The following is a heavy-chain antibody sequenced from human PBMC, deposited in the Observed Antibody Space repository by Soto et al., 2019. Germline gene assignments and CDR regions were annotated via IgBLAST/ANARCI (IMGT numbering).Heavy chain of an antibody. Sequence: GGSLRLSCAASGFTFSDYYMSWIRQAPGKGLEWVSYISSSGSTIYYADSVKGRFTISRDNAKNSLYLQMNSLRAEDTAVYYCARDDIVVVSAIDYWGQGTLVTVSS. D-gene: IGHD2-2*01. J-gene: IGHJ4*02. CDR2: ISSSGSTI. CDR1: GFTFSDYY. V-gene: IGHV3-11*01. CDR3: ARDDIVVVSAIDY.